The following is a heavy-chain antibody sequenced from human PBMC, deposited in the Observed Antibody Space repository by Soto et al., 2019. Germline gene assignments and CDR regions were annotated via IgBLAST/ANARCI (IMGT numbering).Heavy chain of an antibody. Sequence: GGSLRLSCAASGFTFSSYAMSWVRQAPGKGLEWVSAISGSGGSTYYADSVKGRFTISRDNSKNTLYLQMNSLRAEDTAVYYCASAPDYYDSSGYYYVGPPGFDYWGQGTLVTVSS. V-gene: IGHV3-23*01. D-gene: IGHD3-22*01. CDR3: ASAPDYYDSSGYYYVGPPGFDY. CDR2: ISGSGGST. CDR1: GFTFSSYA. J-gene: IGHJ4*02.